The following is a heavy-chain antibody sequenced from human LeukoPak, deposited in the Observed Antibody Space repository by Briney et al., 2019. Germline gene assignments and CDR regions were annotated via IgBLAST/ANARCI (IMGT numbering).Heavy chain of an antibody. Sequence: SETLSLTCTVYGGSLSGYFWNWIRQSPGKGLQWMGEINHSGTTNYNPSPESRLTLSLDTSKNLFSLNLRSVTAADAAVYFCARGPYGLDIWGQGTTVIVSS. CDR2: INHSGTT. CDR3: ARGPYGLDI. J-gene: IGHJ6*02. CDR1: GGSLSGYF. V-gene: IGHV4-34*01.